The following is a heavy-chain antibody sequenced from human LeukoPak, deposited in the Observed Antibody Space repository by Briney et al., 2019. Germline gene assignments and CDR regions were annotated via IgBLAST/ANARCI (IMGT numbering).Heavy chain of an antibody. CDR3: ARGNPPVDTAMNYNWFDP. D-gene: IGHD5-18*01. V-gene: IGHV1-18*01. CDR2: ISAYNGDT. CDR1: GYTFTSYG. J-gene: IGHJ5*02. Sequence: ASVKVSCKASGYTFTSYGITRVRQAPGQGLEWMGWISAYNGDTNYAQKLQGRVTMTTDTSTSTAYMELRSLRSDDTAVYYCARGNPPVDTAMNYNWFDPWGQGTLVTVSS.